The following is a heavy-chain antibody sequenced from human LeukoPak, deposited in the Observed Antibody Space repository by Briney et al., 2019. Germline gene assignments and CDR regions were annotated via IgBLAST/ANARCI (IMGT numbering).Heavy chain of an antibody. J-gene: IGHJ6*04. Sequence: GGSLRLSCAASGFTFSSYERNWVRQAPGKGLEGVSYISSSGSTIYYADSVKGRFTISRDNAKNSLYLQMNSLRAEDTAVYYCPELGITMIGGVWGKGTTVTISS. CDR3: PELGITMIGGV. D-gene: IGHD3-10*02. CDR2: ISSSGSTI. CDR1: GFTFSSYE. V-gene: IGHV3-48*03.